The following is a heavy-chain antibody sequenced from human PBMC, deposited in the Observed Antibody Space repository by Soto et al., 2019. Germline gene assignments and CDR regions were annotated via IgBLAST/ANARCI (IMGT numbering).Heavy chain of an antibody. CDR1: GGSISSGGYS. V-gene: IGHV4-30-2*01. CDR3: ARGRYCSGGSCYSDFDY. Sequence: PSETLSLTCAVSGGSISSGGYSWSWTRQPPGKGLEWIGYIYHSGSTYYNPSLKSRVTISVDRSKNQFSLKLSSVTAADTAVYYCARGRYCSGGSCYSDFDYWGQGTLVTVSS. J-gene: IGHJ4*02. D-gene: IGHD2-15*01. CDR2: IYHSGST.